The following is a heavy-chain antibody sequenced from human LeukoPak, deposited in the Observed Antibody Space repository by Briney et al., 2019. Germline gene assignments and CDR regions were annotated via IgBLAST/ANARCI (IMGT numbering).Heavy chain of an antibody. V-gene: IGHV4-59*01. CDR3: ARAPDFGVVTPGYMDV. CDR2: IYYTGST. J-gene: IGHJ6*03. Sequence: SETLSLTCTVSGGSISSYYWSWIRQPPGKGLEWIGYIYYTGSTNDNPSLKSRVTISVDTSKNQFSLKLSSVTAADTAVYYCARAPDFGVVTPGYMDVWGKGTTVTVSS. CDR1: GGSISSYY. D-gene: IGHD3-3*01.